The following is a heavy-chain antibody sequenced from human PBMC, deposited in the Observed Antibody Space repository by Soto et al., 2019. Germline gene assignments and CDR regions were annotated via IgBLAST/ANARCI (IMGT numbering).Heavy chain of an antibody. J-gene: IGHJ6*02. V-gene: IGHV1-2*06. CDR3: ARDWYYYDSSGYSKPVWYYYYGMDA. D-gene: IGHD3-22*01. CDR1: GYTFTDYY. Sequence: ASVKVSCKASGYTFTDYYMHWVRQAPGQGLEWMGRINPNSGDTSFAPKFQGRVTMTRDTSITTACMELSRLRSDDTAVYYCARDWYYYDSSGYSKPVWYYYYGMDAWGQGTTVTVS. CDR2: INPNSGDT.